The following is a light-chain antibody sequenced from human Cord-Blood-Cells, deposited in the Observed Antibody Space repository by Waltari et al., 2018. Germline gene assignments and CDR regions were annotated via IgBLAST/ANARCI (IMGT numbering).Light chain of an antibody. CDR1: QSVSSSS. Sequence: EIVLTQSPGTLSLSPGERATLSCRARQSVSSSSLAWYQQKPGQAPRLLIYGASSRATGIPDRFSGRGSGTDFTLTISRLEPEDFAVYYCQQYGSSPLTFGGGTKVEIK. V-gene: IGKV3-20*01. CDR2: GAS. CDR3: QQYGSSPLT. J-gene: IGKJ4*01.